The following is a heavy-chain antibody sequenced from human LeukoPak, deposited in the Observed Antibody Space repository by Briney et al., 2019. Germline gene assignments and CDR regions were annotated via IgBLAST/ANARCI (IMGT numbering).Heavy chain of an antibody. J-gene: IGHJ4*02. D-gene: IGHD6-13*01. V-gene: IGHV3-33*06. CDR2: IWSDGTNK. CDR3: AKCPTGYTKTFDS. Sequence: GGSLRLSCVASGFTFSSHGMHWVRQAPGKGLEWGAVIWSDGTNKYFADSVKGRFTISRDNSKNTLYLQMNSLRAEDTAVYYCAKCPTGYTKTFDSWGQGTLVTVSS. CDR1: GFTFSSHG.